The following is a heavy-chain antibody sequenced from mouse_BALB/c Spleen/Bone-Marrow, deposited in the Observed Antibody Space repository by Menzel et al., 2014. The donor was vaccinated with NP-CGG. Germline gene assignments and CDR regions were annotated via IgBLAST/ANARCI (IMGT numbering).Heavy chain of an antibody. CDR3: ARQIYFPYFDY. V-gene: IGHV5-12-2*01. D-gene: IGHD2-1*01. CDR2: ISNGGGST. J-gene: IGHJ2*01. CDR1: GFTFSSYT. Sequence: EVHLVESGGGLVQPGGSLKLSCAASGFTFSSYTMSWVRQTPEKRLEWAAYISNGGGSTYYPDTVKGRFTISRDNAKNTLYLQMSSLKSEDTAMYYCARQIYFPYFDYWGQGTTLTVSS.